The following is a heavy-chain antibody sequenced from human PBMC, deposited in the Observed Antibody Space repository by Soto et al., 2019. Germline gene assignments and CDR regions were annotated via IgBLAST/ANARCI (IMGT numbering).Heavy chain of an antibody. Sequence: QLQLQESGPGLVKPSETLSLTCTVSGDSISSNTYYWGWIRQPPGKGLEGIGSIYYSGSTYYNPSLKSRLTISVDTSKNQFSLKLSSVTAADTAVYYCASKRSAEYFQHWGQGTLVTVSS. J-gene: IGHJ1*01. CDR2: IYYSGST. CDR1: GDSISSNTYY. V-gene: IGHV4-39*01. CDR3: ASKRSAEYFQH.